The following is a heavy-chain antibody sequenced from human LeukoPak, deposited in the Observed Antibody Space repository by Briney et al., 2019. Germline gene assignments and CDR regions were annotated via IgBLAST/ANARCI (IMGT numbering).Heavy chain of an antibody. CDR2: IYYSGST. V-gene: IGHV4-31*03. CDR1: GVSISSGGYY. D-gene: IGHD6-6*01. CDR3: ARADPYSSSSALDY. Sequence: SETLSLTCTVSGVSISSGGYYWSWIRQHPGKGLEWIGYIYYSGSTYYNPSLKSRVTISVDTSKNQFSLKLSSVTAADTAVYYCARADPYSSSSALDYWGQGTLVTVSS. J-gene: IGHJ4*02.